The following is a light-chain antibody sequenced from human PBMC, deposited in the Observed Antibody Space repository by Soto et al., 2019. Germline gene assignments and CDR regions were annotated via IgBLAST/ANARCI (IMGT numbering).Light chain of an antibody. Sequence: QSVLTQPPSVSGAPGQRVTISCTGSSSNIRAGYDVHWYQQLPGTAPKLLISGNSNRPSGVPDRFSGSKSGTSASLAITGLQAEDEADYYCQSYDSSLSGSYVFGSGTKVTVL. CDR3: QSYDSSLSGSYV. J-gene: IGLJ1*01. V-gene: IGLV1-40*01. CDR2: GNS. CDR1: SSNIRAGYD.